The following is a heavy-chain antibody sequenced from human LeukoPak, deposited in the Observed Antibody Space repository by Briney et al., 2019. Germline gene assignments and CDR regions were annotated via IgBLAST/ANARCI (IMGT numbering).Heavy chain of an antibody. V-gene: IGHV1-2*02. CDR1: GYTFTSYD. CDR3: AKDGPAYYDYVWGSYRSFMDV. J-gene: IGHJ6*03. Sequence: ASVKVSCKASGYTFTSYDINWVRQATGQGLEWMGWINPNSGGTNYAQKFQGRVTMTRDTSISTAYMELSRLRSDDTAVYYCAKDGPAYYDYVWGSYRSFMDVWSKGTTVTISS. CDR2: INPNSGGT. D-gene: IGHD3-16*02.